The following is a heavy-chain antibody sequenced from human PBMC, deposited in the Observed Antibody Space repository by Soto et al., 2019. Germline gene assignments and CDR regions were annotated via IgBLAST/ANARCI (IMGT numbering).Heavy chain of an antibody. CDR1: GGSISSGGYY. V-gene: IGHV4-31*03. J-gene: IGHJ5*02. Sequence: SETLSLTCTVSGGSISSGGYYWSWIRQHPGKGLEWIGYIYYSGSTYYNPSLKSRVTISVDTSKNQFSLKLSSVTAADTAVYYCAREQTNYQNYDSSGSKYNWFDPWGQGTLVTVSS. CDR3: AREQTNYQNYDSSGSKYNWFDP. D-gene: IGHD3-22*01. CDR2: IYYSGST.